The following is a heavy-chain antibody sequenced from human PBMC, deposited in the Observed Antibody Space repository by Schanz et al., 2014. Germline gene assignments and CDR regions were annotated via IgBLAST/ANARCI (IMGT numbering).Heavy chain of an antibody. CDR1: GFTFSSYC. J-gene: IGHJ4*02. CDR2: INQDGSEK. Sequence: EVQLVESGGGLVQPGGSLRLSCAASGFTFSSYCINWVRQAPGKGLEWVANINQDGSEKYYVDSVKGRFTISRDNAKNSLYLQMNGLRAEDTAVFYCARDGAELYYFDDWGQGTLVNASS. CDR3: ARDGAELYYFDD. D-gene: IGHD1-1*01. V-gene: IGHV3-7*01.